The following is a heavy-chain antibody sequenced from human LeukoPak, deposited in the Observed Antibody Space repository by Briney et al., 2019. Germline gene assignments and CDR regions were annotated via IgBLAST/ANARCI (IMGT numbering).Heavy chain of an antibody. Sequence: SETLSLTCTVSGYFIRSGFYWGWIRPPPGKGLEWIGSFYHSGSTYYNPSLESRVTISLDTSKNQLSLKLTSVTAADTAVYYCARDRKPSLYDFWSGYRLYYMDVWGKGTTVTVSS. CDR1: GYFIRSGFY. J-gene: IGHJ6*03. V-gene: IGHV4-38-2*02. D-gene: IGHD3-3*01. CDR2: FYHSGST. CDR3: ARDRKPSLYDFWSGYRLYYMDV.